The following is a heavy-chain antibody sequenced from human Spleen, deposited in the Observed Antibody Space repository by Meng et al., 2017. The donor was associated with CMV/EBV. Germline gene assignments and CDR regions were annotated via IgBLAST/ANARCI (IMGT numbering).Heavy chain of an antibody. CDR1: RYTFSSYA. CDR2: SNAGNSNT. D-gene: IGHD3-9*01. J-gene: IGHJ6*02. CDR3: ATGDFDQISNYYGMDV. Sequence: ASVKVSCKASRYTFSSYAMHWVRQAPGQRLEWMGWSNAGNSNTKYSQEFQGKVTITRDTSASTAYMELSSLRSEDTAVYYCATGDFDQISNYYGMDVWGQGTTVTVSS. V-gene: IGHV1-3*02.